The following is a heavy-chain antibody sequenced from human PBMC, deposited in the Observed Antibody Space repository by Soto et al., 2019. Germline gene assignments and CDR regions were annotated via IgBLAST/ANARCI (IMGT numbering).Heavy chain of an antibody. CDR3: ARVTPPTGYYDSSGLSDY. V-gene: IGHV1-3*01. D-gene: IGHD3-22*01. J-gene: IGHJ4*02. CDR1: GYTFTSYA. CDR2: INAGNGNT. Sequence: ASVKVSCKASGYTFTSYAMHWVRQAPGQRLEWMGWINAGNGNTKYSQKFQGRVTITRDTSASTAYMELSSLRSEDTAVYYCARVTPPTGYYDSSGLSDYWGQGTLVTVSS.